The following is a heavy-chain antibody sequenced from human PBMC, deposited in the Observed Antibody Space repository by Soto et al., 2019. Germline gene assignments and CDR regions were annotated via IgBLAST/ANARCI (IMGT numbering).Heavy chain of an antibody. V-gene: IGHV1-46*01. CDR2: INPSGGST. CDR3: ARVFGARPGPRGYYYGMDV. D-gene: IGHD3-3*01. CDR1: GYTFTSYY. Sequence: ASVKVSCKASGYTFTSYYMHWVRQAPGQGPEWMGIINPSGGSTSYAQKFQGRVTMTRDTSTSTVYMELSSLRSEDTAVYYCARVFGARPGPRGYYYGMDVWGQGTTVTVSS. J-gene: IGHJ6*02.